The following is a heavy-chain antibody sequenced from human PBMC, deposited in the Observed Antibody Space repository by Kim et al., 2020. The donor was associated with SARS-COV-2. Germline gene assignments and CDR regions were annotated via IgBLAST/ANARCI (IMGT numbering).Heavy chain of an antibody. CDR1: GFTFSSYA. CDR2: ISSNGAST. Sequence: GGSLRLSCSASGFTFSSYAMHWVRQAPGKGLEFVSAISSNGASTCYADSVKGRFTISRDNSKNTLYLQMSSLRAEDTAVYYCVKMTYCSGGTCYLNYFDYWGQGTLVTVSS. D-gene: IGHD2-15*01. V-gene: IGHV3-64D*09. J-gene: IGHJ4*02. CDR3: VKMTYCSGGTCYLNYFDY.